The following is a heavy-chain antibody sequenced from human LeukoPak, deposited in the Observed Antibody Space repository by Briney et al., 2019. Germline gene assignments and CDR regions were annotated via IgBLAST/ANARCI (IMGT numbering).Heavy chain of an antibody. CDR3: ARTEDYGGNSGWFDP. J-gene: IGHJ5*02. Sequence: SSETLSLTCTVSGGSISSYYWSWIRQPPGKGLEWIGYIYYSGSTNYNPSLKSRVTISVDTSKNQFSLKLSSVTAADTAVYYCARTEDYGGNSGWFDPWGQGTLVTVSS. CDR1: GGSISSYY. D-gene: IGHD4-23*01. V-gene: IGHV4-59*08. CDR2: IYYSGST.